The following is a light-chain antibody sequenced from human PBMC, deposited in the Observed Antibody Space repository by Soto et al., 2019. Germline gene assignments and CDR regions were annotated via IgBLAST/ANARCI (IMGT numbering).Light chain of an antibody. J-gene: IGKJ1*01. CDR2: GAS. CDR1: QSVSSN. CDR3: QQYNNWPRT. V-gene: IGKV3-15*01. Sequence: EIVMTQSPATLSVSPVERATLSGRASQSVSSNFAWYQQKPGKAPRLLIYGASTRATGIPARFSGSGSGTEFTLTISSLQSEDFAVYYCQQYNNWPRTFGQGTKVDIK.